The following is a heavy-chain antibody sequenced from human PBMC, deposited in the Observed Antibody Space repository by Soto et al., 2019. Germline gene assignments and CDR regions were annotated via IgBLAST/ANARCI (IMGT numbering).Heavy chain of an antibody. CDR2: IYSGGAT. V-gene: IGHV3-66*01. CDR3: ARSPLRSYHMDV. D-gene: IGHD4-17*01. Sequence: EVQVVESGGGLVQPGGSLRLSCAASGFTVSSNYMNWVRQAPGKGLEWVAVIYSGGATYYADSVKGRFTISRENTRNTLWRQMNSLSAEETAVYYCARSPLRSYHMDVWGKGTTVTVAS. CDR1: GFTVSSNY. J-gene: IGHJ6*03.